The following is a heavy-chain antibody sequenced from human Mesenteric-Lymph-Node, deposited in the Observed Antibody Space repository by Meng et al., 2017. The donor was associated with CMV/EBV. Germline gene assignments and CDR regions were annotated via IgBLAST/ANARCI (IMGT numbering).Heavy chain of an antibody. CDR2: INWNGGST. Sequence: GFTFDDYGMSWVRQAPGKGLEWVSGINWNGGSTDYADSVKGRFTISRDNAQNSLYLQMNSLRAEDTALYHCARASLYTSSWYNWFDPWGQGTLVTVSS. CDR1: GFTFDDYG. J-gene: IGHJ5*02. D-gene: IGHD6-13*01. V-gene: IGHV3-20*01. CDR3: ARASLYTSSWYNWFDP.